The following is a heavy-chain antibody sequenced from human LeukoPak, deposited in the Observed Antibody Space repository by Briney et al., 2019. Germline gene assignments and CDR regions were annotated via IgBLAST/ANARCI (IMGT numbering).Heavy chain of an antibody. CDR2: ISAYNGNT. CDR1: GYTFTSYG. V-gene: IGHV1-18*01. Sequence: ASVKVSCKASGYTFTSYGISWVRQAPGQGLEWMGWISAYNGNTNYAQKPKGRVTMTTDTSTSTAYMELRSLRSDDTAVYYCAGGYSYGAPFDYWGQGTLVTVSS. D-gene: IGHD5-18*01. CDR3: AGGYSYGAPFDY. J-gene: IGHJ4*02.